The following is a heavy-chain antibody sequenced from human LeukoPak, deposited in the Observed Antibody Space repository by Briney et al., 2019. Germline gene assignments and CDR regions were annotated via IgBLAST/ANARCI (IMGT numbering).Heavy chain of an antibody. J-gene: IGHJ5*02. CDR3: ARAKLGDGYNLA. V-gene: IGHV3-72*01. CDR2: IRKAANTYFT. D-gene: IGHD5-24*01. CDR1: GFTLKDHY. Sequence: GGSLRLSCAGSGFTLKDHYMDGVRQAPGKGLEWVGRIRKAANTYFTQYAASVEGSFTISRDDSKNSLYLQMNPLKTEDTAVYYCARAKLGDGYNLAWGQGTLVTVSS.